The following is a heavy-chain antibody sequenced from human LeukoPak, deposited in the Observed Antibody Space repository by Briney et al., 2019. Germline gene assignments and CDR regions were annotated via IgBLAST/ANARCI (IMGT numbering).Heavy chain of an antibody. CDR1: GYSFTSYW. J-gene: IGHJ4*02. D-gene: IGHD1-26*01. Sequence: KISCKGSGYSFTSYWISWVRQAPGQGLEWMGGIIPIFGTANYAQKFQGRVTITADESTSTAYMELSSLRSEDTAVYYCARNVVGATFLRLPPHFDYWGQGTLVTVSS. CDR2: IIPIFGTA. V-gene: IGHV1-69*01. CDR3: ARNVVGATFLRLPPHFDY.